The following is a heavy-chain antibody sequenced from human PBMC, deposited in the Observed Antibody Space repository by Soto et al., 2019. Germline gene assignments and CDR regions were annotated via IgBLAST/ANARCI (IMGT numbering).Heavy chain of an antibody. V-gene: IGHV3-11*01. CDR3: ARVVRPGAYYDYIWGSYRYTGAFDI. CDR2: ISSSGSTI. J-gene: IGHJ3*02. D-gene: IGHD3-16*02. CDR1: GFTFSDYY. Sequence: GGSLRLSCAASGFTFSDYYMSWIRQAPGKGLEWVSYISSSGSTIYYADSVKGRFTISRDNAKNSLYLQMNSLRAEDTAVYYCARVVRPGAYYDYIWGSYRYTGAFDIWGQGTMVTVSS.